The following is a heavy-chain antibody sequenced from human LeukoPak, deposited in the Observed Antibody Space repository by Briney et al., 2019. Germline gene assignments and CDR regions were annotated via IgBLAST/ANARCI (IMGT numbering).Heavy chain of an antibody. CDR1: GGSSTDYY. Sequence: SETLSLTCADYGGSSTDYYWSWIRQPPGKGLEWIGEIDHSGSTNYNPSLKSRVTISVDTSKNQFSLKLSSVTAADTAVYYCARETGIAAAGTGAYWGQGTLVTVSS. D-gene: IGHD6-13*01. J-gene: IGHJ4*02. V-gene: IGHV4-34*01. CDR2: IDHSGST. CDR3: ARETGIAAAGTGAY.